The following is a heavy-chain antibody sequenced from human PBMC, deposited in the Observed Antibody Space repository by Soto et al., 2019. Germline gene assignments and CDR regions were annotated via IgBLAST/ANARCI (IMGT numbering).Heavy chain of an antibody. Sequence: PGWSLRLSCTASGFTFSDFSLVWVRQGPQKGLEWVASITRYSDYVYYAESVEGRFTISRDNAKNTLFLHMDDLRAEDKAMYFCEREYCSSTACYILDYFDYCGKG. J-gene: IGHJ4*02. CDR3: EREYCSSTACYILDYFDY. V-gene: IGHV3-21*01. CDR2: ITRYSDYV. D-gene: IGHD2-2*02. CDR1: GFTFSDFS.